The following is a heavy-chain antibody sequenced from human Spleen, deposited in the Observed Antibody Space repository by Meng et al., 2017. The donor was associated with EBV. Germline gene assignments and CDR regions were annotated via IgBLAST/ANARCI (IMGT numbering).Heavy chain of an antibody. Sequence: QVQLQESGPGLGKPSETLSLTCTVSGGSVRSGTYYWSWIRQPPGKGLEWIGYIYFTGSTKYNPSLKTRVTISVDTSRNQFSLRLTSVTTADTAVYYCARKLYTDSFFDSWGQGTLVTVSS. CDR3: ARKLYTDSFFDS. CDR2: IYFTGST. D-gene: IGHD2-2*02. V-gene: IGHV4-61*01. J-gene: IGHJ4*02. CDR1: GGSVRSGTYY.